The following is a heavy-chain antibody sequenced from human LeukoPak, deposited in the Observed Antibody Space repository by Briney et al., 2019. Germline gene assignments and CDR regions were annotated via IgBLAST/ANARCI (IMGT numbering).Heavy chain of an antibody. D-gene: IGHD3-10*01. CDR1: GGSIGSYY. J-gene: IGHJ2*01. V-gene: IGHV4-4*07. Sequence: SETLSLTCSVSGGSIGSYYWTWIRQPAGKGLEWIGRIYSSGSTNYNPSLKSRVTMSVDTSKNEFSLKLSSVAAADTAMYYCARGVVTLIRGVVIGRPTWYFDLWSRGTLVTVSS. CDR3: ARGVVTLIRGVVIGRPTWYFDL. CDR2: IYSSGST.